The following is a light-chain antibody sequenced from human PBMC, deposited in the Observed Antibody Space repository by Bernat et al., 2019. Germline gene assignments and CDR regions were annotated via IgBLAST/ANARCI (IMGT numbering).Light chain of an antibody. Sequence: AIKMTQSPSSLSASVGDRVTITCRASQDIGIELGWHQQKPGEAPKLLTYGAFSLQSGVPSRFRGSRSGTYFTLTISSLQAADFATYYCLQDYNCPRTFGQGTKVEIK. J-gene: IGKJ1*01. V-gene: IGKV1-6*01. CDR1: QDIGIE. CDR3: LQDYNCPRT. CDR2: GAF.